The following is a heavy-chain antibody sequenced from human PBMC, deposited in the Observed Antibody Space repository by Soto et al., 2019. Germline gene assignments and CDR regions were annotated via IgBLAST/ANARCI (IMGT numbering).Heavy chain of an antibody. CDR1: DDSFSSSF. CDR2: VYYTGSS. Sequence: QVQLQESGPGLVKPSETLSLNCTVSDDSFSSSFWSWIRQPPGKGLEWIGYVYYTGSSNYTPSLTSRVTMSVDTSKNQFSLKLTSVTAADTAVYYCASIALTGWKVFDYWGPGPRVTVS. CDR3: ASIALTGWKVFDY. J-gene: IGHJ4*02. D-gene: IGHD3-9*01. V-gene: IGHV4-59*01.